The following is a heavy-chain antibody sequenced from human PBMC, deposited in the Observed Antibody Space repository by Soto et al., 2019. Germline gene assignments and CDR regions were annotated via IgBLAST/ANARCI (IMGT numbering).Heavy chain of an antibody. CDR3: ASLGISLDY. CDR2: IRDSGGST. CDR1: GFTFSSYA. Sequence: GGSLRLSCAASGFTFSSYAMSWVRQAPGKGLEWVSSIRDSGGSTYYADSVKGRFTISRDNSKNTLYLQMNSLRAEDTAVYYCASLGISLDYWGQGTLVTVSS. J-gene: IGHJ4*02. D-gene: IGHD3-10*01. V-gene: IGHV3-23*01.